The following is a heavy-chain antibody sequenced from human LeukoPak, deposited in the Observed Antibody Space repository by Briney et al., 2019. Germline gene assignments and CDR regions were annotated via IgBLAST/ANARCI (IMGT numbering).Heavy chain of an antibody. Sequence: SQTLSLTCTVSGGSISSGSYYWSWIRQPAGRGLEGIGRIYTSGSTNYTPSLKSRVTMSVDTSKTQFSLKLSSVTAADTAVYYCARHFLGYSSSRGYYFDYWGQGTLVTVSS. CDR1: GGSISSGSYY. J-gene: IGHJ4*02. D-gene: IGHD6-19*01. CDR2: IYTSGST. CDR3: ARHFLGYSSSRGYYFDY. V-gene: IGHV4-61*02.